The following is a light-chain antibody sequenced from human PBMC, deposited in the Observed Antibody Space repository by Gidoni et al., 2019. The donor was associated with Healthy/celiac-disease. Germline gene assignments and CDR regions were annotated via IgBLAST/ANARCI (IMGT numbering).Light chain of an antibody. V-gene: IGKV1-39*01. CDR1: QSISSY. CDR2: AAS. J-gene: IGKJ1*01. CDR3: QQSYSTPPWT. Sequence: IQMTQSPSSLSASVGDRVTITCRASQSISSYLNWYQQKPGKAPKLLIYAASSWQSGVPSRFSGSGSGTDFTLTISSLQPEDFATYYCQQSYSTPPWTCGQGTKVEIK.